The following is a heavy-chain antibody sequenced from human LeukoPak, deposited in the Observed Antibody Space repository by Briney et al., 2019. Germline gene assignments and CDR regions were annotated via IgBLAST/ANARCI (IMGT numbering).Heavy chain of an antibody. CDR1: GFTFSSYG. D-gene: IGHD3-10*01. V-gene: IGHV1-18*01. Sequence: ASVKVSRKASGFTFSSYGFIWVRQAPGQGLECMGWISAYNGDTNYAQNLQDRVTMSTDTSTNTAYMELRSLRSDDTAVYYCARDRMIRGVTYDYWGQGTLVTVSS. CDR2: ISAYNGDT. CDR3: ARDRMIRGVTYDY. J-gene: IGHJ4*02.